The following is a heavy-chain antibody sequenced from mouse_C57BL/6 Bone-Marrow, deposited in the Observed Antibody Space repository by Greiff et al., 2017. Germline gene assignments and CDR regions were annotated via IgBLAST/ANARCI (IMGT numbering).Heavy chain of an antibody. CDR1: GYTFTSYW. CDR3: ARPLYWYFDV. D-gene: IGHD6-1*01. CDR2: IYPGSGST. J-gene: IGHJ1*03. Sequence: QVQLQQPGAELVKPGASVKMSCKDSGYTFTSYWITWVKQRPGQGLAWIGDIYPGSGSTNYNEKFKSKATLTVDTSSSTAYMQLSSLTSEESAVYYCARPLYWYFDVWGTGTTVTVSS. V-gene: IGHV1-55*01.